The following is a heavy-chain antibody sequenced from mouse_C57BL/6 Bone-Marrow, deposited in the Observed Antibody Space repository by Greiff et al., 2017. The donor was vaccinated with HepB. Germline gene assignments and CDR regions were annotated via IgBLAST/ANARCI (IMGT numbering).Heavy chain of an antibody. J-gene: IGHJ3*01. V-gene: IGHV1-64*01. Sequence: VQLQQPGAELVKPGASVKLSCKASGYTFTSSWMHWVKQRPGHGLAWIGMIHPNSGSTNYNETFRSKATLTVDKSSSTACMQRSSLTAEDSAVYYCAAEAKGFAYWGQGTRVTVAA. CDR2: IHPNSGST. CDR1: GYTFTSSW. CDR3: AAEAKGFAY. D-gene: IGHD3-2*02.